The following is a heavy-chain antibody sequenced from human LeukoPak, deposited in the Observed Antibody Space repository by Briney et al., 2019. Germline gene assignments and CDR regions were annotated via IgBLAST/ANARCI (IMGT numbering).Heavy chain of an antibody. D-gene: IGHD3-16*02. V-gene: IGHV3-21*01. Sequence: GGSLRLSCAASGFTFSSYSMNWVRQAPGKGLEWVSSISSSSSYIYYADSVKGRFTISRDNAKNSLYLQMNSLRAEDTAVYYCARADYDYVWGSYRQYYFDYWGQGTLVTVSS. J-gene: IGHJ4*02. CDR3: ARADYDYVWGSYRQYYFDY. CDR2: ISSSSSYI. CDR1: GFTFSSYS.